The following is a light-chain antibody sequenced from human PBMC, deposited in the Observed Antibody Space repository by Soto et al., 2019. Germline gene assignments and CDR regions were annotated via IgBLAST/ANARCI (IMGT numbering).Light chain of an antibody. V-gene: IGLV2-14*03. CDR3: TSRTRTNTLE. J-gene: IGLJ2*01. Sequence: QSVLTQPASVSGSPGQSITISCTGTSSDVGGYTYVSWYQQHPGKAPKLMIYDVTNRPSGISNRFSGSRSGNTASLTISGLQADDEADYYCTSRTRTNTLEIGGGTKLTVL. CDR1: SSDVGGYTY. CDR2: DVT.